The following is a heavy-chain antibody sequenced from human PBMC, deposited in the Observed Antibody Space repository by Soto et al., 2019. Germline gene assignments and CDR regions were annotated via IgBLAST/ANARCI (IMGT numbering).Heavy chain of an antibody. D-gene: IGHD3-22*01. CDR1: GGSISSGGYS. CDR3: ARGGVDYYDSSGYYFSPYYFDY. Sequence: SETLSLTCAVSGGSISSGGYSWSWIRQPPGKGLEWIGYIYHSGSTYYNPSLKSQVTISVDRSKNQFSLKLSSVTAADTAVYYCARGGVDYYDSSGYYFSPYYFDYWGQGTLVTVSS. CDR2: IYHSGST. V-gene: IGHV4-30-2*01. J-gene: IGHJ4*02.